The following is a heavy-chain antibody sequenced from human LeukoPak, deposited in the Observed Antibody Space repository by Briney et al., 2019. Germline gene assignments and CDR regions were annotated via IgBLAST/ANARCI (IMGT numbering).Heavy chain of an antibody. J-gene: IGHJ4*02. CDR2: ITMNSVR. D-gene: IGHD2-2*01. CDR3: ARGRYQFLGPNDY. Sequence: GGSLRLSCSPSSFSLSDYGMSWVRQAPGQGLEWISYITMNSVRLYAESVKGRFTISRDNGNNSVYLQMNSLRDEDTAVYYCARGRYQFLGPNDYWGQGSLVTVSS. V-gene: IGHV3-48*02. CDR1: SFSLSDYG.